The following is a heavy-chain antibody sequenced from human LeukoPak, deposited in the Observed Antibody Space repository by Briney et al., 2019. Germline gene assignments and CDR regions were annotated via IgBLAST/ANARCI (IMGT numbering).Heavy chain of an antibody. CDR2: IRYDGSNK. Sequence: GGSLRLSCAAYGFTFSSYGMHWVRQAPGKGLEWVAFIRYDGSNKYYADSVKGRFTISRDNSKNALYLQMNSLRAEDTAVYYCASSGSYYNEPYYFDYWGQGTPVTVSS. D-gene: IGHD3-10*01. CDR3: ASSGSYYNEPYYFDY. V-gene: IGHV3-30*02. J-gene: IGHJ4*02. CDR1: GFTFSSYG.